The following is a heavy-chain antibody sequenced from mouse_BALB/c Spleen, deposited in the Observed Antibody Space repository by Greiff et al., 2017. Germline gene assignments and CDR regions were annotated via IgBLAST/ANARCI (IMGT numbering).Heavy chain of an antibody. CDR3: ARGYYGYAWFAY. Sequence: VQLQQSGAELVKPGASVKLSCTASGFNIKDTYMHWVKQRPEQGLEWIGRIDPANGNTKYDPKFQGKATITADTSSNTAYLQLSSLTSEDTAVYDCARGYYGYAWFAYWGQGTLVTVSA. CDR1: GFNIKDTY. CDR2: IDPANGNT. J-gene: IGHJ3*01. V-gene: IGHV14-3*02. D-gene: IGHD1-2*01.